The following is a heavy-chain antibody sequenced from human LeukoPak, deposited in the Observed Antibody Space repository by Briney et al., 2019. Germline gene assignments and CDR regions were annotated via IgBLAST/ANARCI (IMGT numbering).Heavy chain of an antibody. CDR2: IYSGGST. D-gene: IGHD3-3*01. CDR1: GFTVNDNY. Sequence: GGSLRLSCAASGFTVNDNYMTWVRQAPGKGLEWVSVIYSGGSTYYADSVKGRFTISRDNSKNTLYLQMNSLRAEDTAVYYCAKDGAAVLEWLLPNYYYYYYMDVWGKGTTVTVSS. V-gene: IGHV3-53*01. J-gene: IGHJ6*03. CDR3: AKDGAAVLEWLLPNYYYYYYMDV.